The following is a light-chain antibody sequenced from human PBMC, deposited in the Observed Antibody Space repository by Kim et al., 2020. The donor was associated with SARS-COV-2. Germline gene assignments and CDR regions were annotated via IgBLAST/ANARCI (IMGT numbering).Light chain of an antibody. CDR3: SSYTRSNSRV. V-gene: IGLV2-14*04. CDR1: SSEVGGYNY. J-gene: IGLJ3*02. CDR2: DVI. Sequence: GQSITISWTGTSSEVGGYNYVAWYQQHPGKAPKLMIYDVIKRPSGIFNRFSGSKSGNTASLTISGLQAEDEADYYCSSYTRSNSRVFGGGTQLTVL.